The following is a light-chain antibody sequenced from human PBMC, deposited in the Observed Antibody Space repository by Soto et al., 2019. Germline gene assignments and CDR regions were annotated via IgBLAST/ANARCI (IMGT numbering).Light chain of an antibody. J-gene: IGKJ1*01. V-gene: IGKV1-39*01. Sequence: DIQMTQSPSSLSASVGDRVTITCRASQTIGSYLSWYQEKPGKAPKLLIVAASSLQGGVPSRFSGSGSGTDFTLTISSLQTEDLGTYYCQQSYTTPAFGQGTKVEIK. CDR3: QQSYTTPA. CDR2: AAS. CDR1: QTIGSY.